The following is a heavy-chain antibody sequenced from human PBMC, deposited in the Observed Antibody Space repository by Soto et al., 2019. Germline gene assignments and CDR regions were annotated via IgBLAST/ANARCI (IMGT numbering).Heavy chain of an antibody. V-gene: IGHV3-30*18. J-gene: IGHJ6*02. D-gene: IGHD3-16*01. CDR1: LFTFSSYG. CDR3: PKEPHDYVWGSYPGGMDV. CDR2: ISYDGSNK. Sequence: PAGALTLCRAASLFTFSSYGIEWSRHAPAKVLELVAVISYDGSNKYYADSVKGRLTISRDNSENTLYLQMNSLRAEDTAVYYCPKEPHDYVWGSYPGGMDVWAQGIPLTVSS.